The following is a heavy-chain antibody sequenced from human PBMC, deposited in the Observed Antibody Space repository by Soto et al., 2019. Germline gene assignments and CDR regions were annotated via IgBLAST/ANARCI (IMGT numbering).Heavy chain of an antibody. D-gene: IGHD1-1*01. CDR2: ISSSSSTI. CDR3: ARDVQLERRDSTGAFDI. J-gene: IGHJ3*02. CDR1: GFTFSSYS. Sequence: GGSLRLSCAGSGFTFSSYSMNWVRQAPGKGLEWVSYISSSSSTIYYADSVKGRFTISRDNAKDSLYLQMNSLRAEDTAVYYCARDVQLERRDSTGAFDIWGQGTMVTVSS. V-gene: IGHV3-48*01.